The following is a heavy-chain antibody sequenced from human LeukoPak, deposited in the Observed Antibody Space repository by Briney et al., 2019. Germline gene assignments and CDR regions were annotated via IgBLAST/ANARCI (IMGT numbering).Heavy chain of an antibody. CDR1: GGSFSGYY. J-gene: IGHJ4*02. CDR2: INHSGST. D-gene: IGHD6-13*01. Sequence: SETLSLTCAVYGGSFSGYYWSWIRQPPGKGLEWIGEINHSGSTNYNPSLKSRVTISVDTSKNQFSLKLSSVTAADTAAYYCAREGQQQLLRARRYWGQGTLVTVSS. V-gene: IGHV4-34*01. CDR3: AREGQQQLLRARRY.